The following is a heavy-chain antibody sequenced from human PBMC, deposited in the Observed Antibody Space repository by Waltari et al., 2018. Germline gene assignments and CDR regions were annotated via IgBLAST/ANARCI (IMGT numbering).Heavy chain of an antibody. CDR3: ARDRGFGDYILGY. D-gene: IGHD4-17*01. J-gene: IGHJ4*02. Sequence: QVQLVQSGPEVRNLGASVKVSCKASGYNFNNHYLYWVPQAPGQGLEWMGLFNPSGGTTTYAQKFQGRLTMARDTSATTVYMELNDLTPGDSALYFCARDRGFGDYILGYWGQGTLVVVS. V-gene: IGHV1-46*02. CDR1: GYNFNNHY. CDR2: FNPSGGTT.